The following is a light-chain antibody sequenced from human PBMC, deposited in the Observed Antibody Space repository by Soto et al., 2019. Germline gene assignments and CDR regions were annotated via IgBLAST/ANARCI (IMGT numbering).Light chain of an antibody. CDR2: SAS. V-gene: IGKV3-20*01. Sequence: EIMLTQSPGTLSLSPGERATLSCRASQSLSGGYLAWFQQKPGQTPRLPIYSASNRATDIPDRFSGSGSWTDFTLTISRLEPEDFVVYYCQQNGSLPITFGQGTRLEIK. J-gene: IGKJ5*01. CDR1: QSLSGGY. CDR3: QQNGSLPIT.